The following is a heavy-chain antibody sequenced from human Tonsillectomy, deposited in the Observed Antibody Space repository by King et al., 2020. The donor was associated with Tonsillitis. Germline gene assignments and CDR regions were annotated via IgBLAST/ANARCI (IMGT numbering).Heavy chain of an antibody. Sequence: MQLQESGPGLVKPSETLSLTCAVSGYPISSGYYWGWVRQPPGKGLEWIATIYRSGDTYYNPSLKSRLILSVDTSKNQYSLNLTSVTAADAGVYFCARDRGDILTGYYPRGWFDTWGQGSLVTVSS. V-gene: IGHV4-38-2*02. CDR3: ARDRGDILTGYYPRGWFDT. J-gene: IGHJ5*02. D-gene: IGHD3-9*01. CDR1: GYPISSGYY. CDR2: IYRSGDT.